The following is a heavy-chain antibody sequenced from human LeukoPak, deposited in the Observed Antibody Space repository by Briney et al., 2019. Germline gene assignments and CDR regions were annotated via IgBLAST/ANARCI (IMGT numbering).Heavy chain of an antibody. CDR2: ISGSGADT. J-gene: IGHJ4*02. D-gene: IGHD5-12*01. Sequence: PGGSLRLSCAASGFTFSSYAMNWVRQAPGKGLEWVSDISGSGADTYYAVSVKGRFTISRDNSKNTLYLHMNSLRAEDTAVYYCARDIYSGYGNIYYFEYWGQGTPVTVSS. CDR3: ARDIYSGYGNIYYFEY. V-gene: IGHV3-23*01. CDR1: GFTFSSYA.